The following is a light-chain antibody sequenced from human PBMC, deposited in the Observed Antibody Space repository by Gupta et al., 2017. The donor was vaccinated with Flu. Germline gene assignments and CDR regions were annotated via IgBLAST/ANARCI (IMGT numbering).Light chain of an antibody. CDR3: QHRHSTPFT. CDR2: AAS. J-gene: IGKJ3*01. CDR1: QRISEY. V-gene: IGKV1-39*01. Sequence: PSSLSASVGDRVTISCRAGQRISEYLDWFQRKPGKAPKLVIYAASRVKSGVPSRFSGSGYGTEFTLTISRRQPEDFANYYCQHRHSTPFTFGHGTKVDIK.